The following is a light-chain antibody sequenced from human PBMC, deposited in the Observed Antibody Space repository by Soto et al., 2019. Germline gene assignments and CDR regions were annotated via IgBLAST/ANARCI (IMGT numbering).Light chain of an antibody. CDR3: QQYNNWPLT. CDR1: HRVSSY. V-gene: IGKV3-15*01. J-gene: IGKJ4*01. Sequence: EIVMTQSPATLSVSPGERATLSCRASHRVSSYLAWYQQKPGQAPRLLIYGTSTRATGIPARFSGSGSGTEFILTITSLQSEDFAVYYCQQYNNWPLTFGGGTKVEIK. CDR2: GTS.